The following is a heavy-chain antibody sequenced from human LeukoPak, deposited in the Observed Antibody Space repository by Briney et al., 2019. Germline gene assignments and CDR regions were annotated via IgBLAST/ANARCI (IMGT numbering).Heavy chain of an antibody. CDR3: ARVARWLPYFDY. D-gene: IGHD6-19*01. V-gene: IGHV3-48*03. CDR1: GFTFSSYE. Sequence: SGGSLRLSCAASGFTFSSYEMNWVRQAPGKGLEWVSYISSSGSTIYYADSVKGRFTISRDNAKNSLYLQMNSLRAEDTAVYYCARVARWLPYFDYWGQGTLVTVSS. CDR2: ISSSGSTI. J-gene: IGHJ4*02.